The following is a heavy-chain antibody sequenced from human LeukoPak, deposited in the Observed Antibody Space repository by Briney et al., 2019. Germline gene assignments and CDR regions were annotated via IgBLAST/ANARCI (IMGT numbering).Heavy chain of an antibody. CDR3: AKDRSRDLVVGYNCFDP. V-gene: IGHV3-30*02. Sequence: PGGSLRLSCAASGHTFSSYGVHSVRQARGKGLEWVAFIRYDGSNKYYTDSVKGRFTISRDNSMNTLSLQINSLRAEDTAVYYWAKDRSRDLVVGYNCFDPWGQGNLVIVSS. CDR1: GHTFSSYG. J-gene: IGHJ5*02. CDR2: IRYDGSNK. D-gene: IGHD2-15*01.